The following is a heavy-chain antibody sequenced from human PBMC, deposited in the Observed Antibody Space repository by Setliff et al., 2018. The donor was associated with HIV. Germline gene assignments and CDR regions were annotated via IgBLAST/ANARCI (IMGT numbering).Heavy chain of an antibody. CDR3: ARTPARKGRGVYYFDY. J-gene: IGHJ4*02. CDR1: GYTFTNYD. D-gene: IGHD1-26*01. Sequence: ASVKVSCKASGYTFTNYDINWVRQATGQGLEWMGWMNPNSGNTGYAQKFQGRLTMTRNTSTTTAYMELRSLRSDDTAVYYCARTPARKGRGVYYFDYWGQGTLVTVSS. V-gene: IGHV1-8*02. CDR2: MNPNSGNT.